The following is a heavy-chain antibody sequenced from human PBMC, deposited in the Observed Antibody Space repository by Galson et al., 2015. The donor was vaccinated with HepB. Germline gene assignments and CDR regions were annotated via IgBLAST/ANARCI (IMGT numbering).Heavy chain of an antibody. Sequence: SLRLSCAASGFTVSSNYMSWVRQSPGKGLEWVSVIYSGGSTYYADSVKGRFTISRDNSKNTLYLQMNSLRPEDTAVYYCARDLSTISDYWGQGTLVTVSS. V-gene: IGHV3-66*01. CDR2: IYSGGST. D-gene: IGHD3-9*01. J-gene: IGHJ4*02. CDR1: GFTVSSNY. CDR3: ARDLSTISDY.